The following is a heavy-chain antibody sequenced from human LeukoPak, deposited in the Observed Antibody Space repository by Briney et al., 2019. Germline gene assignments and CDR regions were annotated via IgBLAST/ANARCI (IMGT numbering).Heavy chain of an antibody. CDR3: SRGGDFDY. CDR2: ISTGGRTI. D-gene: IGHD7-27*01. CDR1: GFAFSSYS. Sequence: GGSLRLSCAASGFAFSSYSMSWVRQAPGKGLEWGSYISTGGRTIYYADSVKGRFTISRDNAKNSLYLQMNSLRDEDTAIYYCSRGGDFDYWGQGTLVTVSS. J-gene: IGHJ4*02. V-gene: IGHV3-48*02.